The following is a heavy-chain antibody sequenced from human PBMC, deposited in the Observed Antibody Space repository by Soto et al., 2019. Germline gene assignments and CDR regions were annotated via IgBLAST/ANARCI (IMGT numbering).Heavy chain of an antibody. D-gene: IGHD1-1*01. Sequence: EVQLVESGGGLVQPGGSLRLCCAASGFTFSTYDMYWVRQPTGKGLEWVSSIGTAGDTYYPGSVKGRFTISRENAKSSLYLQMNSLRVGDTAVYYCARDRREPYDYGLDVWAQGTTVTVS. J-gene: IGHJ6*02. V-gene: IGHV3-13*04. CDR1: GFTFSTYD. CDR3: ARDRREPYDYGLDV. CDR2: IGTAGDT.